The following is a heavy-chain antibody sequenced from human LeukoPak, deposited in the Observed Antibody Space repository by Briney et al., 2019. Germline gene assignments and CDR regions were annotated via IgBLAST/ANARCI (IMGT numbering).Heavy chain of an antibody. CDR2: IIPIFGTA. D-gene: IGHD3/OR15-3a*01. CDR3: ARDNPWTTSLYYYYGMDV. J-gene: IGHJ6*02. Sequence: GASVKVSCKASGGTFSSYAISWVRQAPGQGLEWMGGIIPIFGTANYAQKLQGRVTITADESTSTAYMELSSLRSDDTAVYYCARDNPWTTSLYYYYGMDVWGQGTTVTVSS. V-gene: IGHV1-69*13. CDR1: GGTFSSYA.